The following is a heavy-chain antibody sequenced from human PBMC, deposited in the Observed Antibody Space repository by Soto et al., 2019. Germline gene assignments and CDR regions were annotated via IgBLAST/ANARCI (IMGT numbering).Heavy chain of an antibody. Sequence: PGGCLRLSCAVPGIIFTGYGMHWVRQAPGKGLEWVAIIRFDGSNIHYADSVKGRFTISRDNSKNTLYLQMNSLRAEDTAVYYCARGGVGGTVFFGYFDYWGQGALVTVAS. J-gene: IGHJ4*02. CDR2: IRFDGSNI. CDR3: ARGGVGGTVFFGYFDY. CDR1: GIIFTGYG. V-gene: IGHV3-30*02. D-gene: IGHD1-26*01.